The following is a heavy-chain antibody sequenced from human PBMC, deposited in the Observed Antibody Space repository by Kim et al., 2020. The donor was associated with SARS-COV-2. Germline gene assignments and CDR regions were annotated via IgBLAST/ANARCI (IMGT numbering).Heavy chain of an antibody. V-gene: IGHV4-31*02. CDR3: ARMRRDSSGWPFDY. D-gene: IGHD6-19*01. J-gene: IGHJ4*02. Sequence: NPSLKSRVTISVDTSKNQFSLKLSSVTAADTAVYYCARMRRDSSGWPFDYWGQGTLVTVSS.